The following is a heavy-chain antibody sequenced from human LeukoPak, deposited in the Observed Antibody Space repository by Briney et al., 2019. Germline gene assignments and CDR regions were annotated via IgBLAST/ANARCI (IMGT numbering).Heavy chain of an antibody. CDR1: GFTFSSYS. V-gene: IGHV3-21*01. CDR2: ISSSSSYI. J-gene: IGHJ6*02. Sequence: PGGSLRLSCAASGFTFSSYSMNWVRQAPGKGLEWVSSISSSSSYIYYADSVKGRFTISRDNAKNSLYLQMNSLRAEDTAVYYCARPRFGELLHPPTGYGMDVWGQGTTVTVSS. D-gene: IGHD3-10*01. CDR3: ARPRFGELLHPPTGYGMDV.